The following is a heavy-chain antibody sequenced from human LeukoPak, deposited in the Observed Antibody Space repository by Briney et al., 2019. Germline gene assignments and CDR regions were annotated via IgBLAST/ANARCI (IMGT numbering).Heavy chain of an antibody. CDR3: ASGMTSVTSPFDY. CDR1: DGSISSGGYY. V-gene: IGHV4-31*03. CDR2: IYYSGNT. Sequence: SETLSLTCTVSDGSISSGGYYWSWIRQHPGKGLEWIGYIYYSGNTYYNPSLKSRVTISVDTSKNQFSLKLSSVTAADTAVYYCASGMTSVTSPFDYWGQGTLVTVSS. D-gene: IGHD4-17*01. J-gene: IGHJ4*02.